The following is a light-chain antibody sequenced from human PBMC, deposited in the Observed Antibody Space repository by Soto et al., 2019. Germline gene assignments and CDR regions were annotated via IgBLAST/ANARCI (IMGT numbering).Light chain of an antibody. V-gene: IGKV3-20*01. CDR1: HSVRSDY. J-gene: IGKJ4*01. CDR3: QHGKRHPLA. CDR2: GAS. Sequence: KCPITLTYSPGDRAALSCRAGHSVRSDYFAWCQQKPGEAPRVRIYGASNRATGIPDTVSSSGSATAFTPPTSSCQQSEDAASYYRQHGKRHPLAFGGGTKVDI.